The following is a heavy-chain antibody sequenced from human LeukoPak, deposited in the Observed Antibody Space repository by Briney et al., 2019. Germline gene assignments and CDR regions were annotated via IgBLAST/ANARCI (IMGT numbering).Heavy chain of an antibody. CDR3: ARDVFPYYGLLPGPNEAFDI. Sequence: SGTLSLTCTVSGDSISSNYWWTWVRQPPGKGLEWIGEIFHTGSTSYNPSLKSRVTISVDKSANLFSLNLTSVSAADTAVYYCARDVFPYYGLLPGPNEAFDIWGQGTMVTVSS. CDR1: GDSISSNYW. J-gene: IGHJ3*02. V-gene: IGHV4-4*02. CDR2: IFHTGST. D-gene: IGHD3-9*01.